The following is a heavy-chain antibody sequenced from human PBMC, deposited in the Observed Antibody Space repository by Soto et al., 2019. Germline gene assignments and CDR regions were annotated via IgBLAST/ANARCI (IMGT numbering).Heavy chain of an antibody. CDR1: GFTFSSYW. V-gene: IGHV3-7*05. CDR2: IKQDGSEK. J-gene: IGHJ4*02. Sequence: EVQLVESGGGLVQPGGSLRLSCAASGFTFSSYWMSWVRQAPGKGLEWVANIKQDGSEKYYVDSVKGRFTISRDNAKNSLYLQMNSLRAEDTAVYYCARDPPPPYYYDSSGYTHGYWGQGTLVTVSS. CDR3: ARDPPPPYYYDSSGYTHGY. D-gene: IGHD3-22*01.